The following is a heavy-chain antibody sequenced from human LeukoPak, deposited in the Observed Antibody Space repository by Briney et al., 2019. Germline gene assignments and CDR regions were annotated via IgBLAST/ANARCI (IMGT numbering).Heavy chain of an antibody. CDR1: GGSISGYY. J-gene: IGHJ5*02. CDR2: IYYSGNT. CDR3: ARVSTNGVSNWFDP. Sequence: PSETLSLTCTVSGGSISGYYWSWIRQAPGKGLEWIGYIYYSGNTICNPSLKSRVTMSVDRSTNQFSLKLSSVTAADTAVYYCARVSTNGVSNWFDPWGQGTLVTVSS. D-gene: IGHD2-8*01. V-gene: IGHV4-59*01.